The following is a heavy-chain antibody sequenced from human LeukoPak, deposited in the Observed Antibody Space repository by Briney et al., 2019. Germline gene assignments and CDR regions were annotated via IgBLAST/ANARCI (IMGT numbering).Heavy chain of an antibody. CDR1: GFTFSSYA. CDR2: ISGSGGST. CDR3: AKDGVRSSDYYYYMDV. V-gene: IGHV3-23*01. Sequence: PGGSLRLSCAASGFTFSSYAMSWVRQAPGKGLEWVSAISGSGGSTYYADSVKGRFTISRDNSKNTLYLQMNSLRAEDTAVYYCAKDGVRSSDYYYYMDVWGKGTTVTVSS. D-gene: IGHD3-3*01. J-gene: IGHJ6*03.